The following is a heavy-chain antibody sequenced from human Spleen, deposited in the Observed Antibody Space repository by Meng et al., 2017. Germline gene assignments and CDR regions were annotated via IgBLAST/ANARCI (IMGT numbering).Heavy chain of an antibody. J-gene: IGHJ4*02. D-gene: IGHD3-10*01. V-gene: IGHV4-39*07. Sequence: SETLSLTCTVSGGSISSSSYYWGWIRQPPGKGLEWIGSIYYSGSTYYNPSLKSRVTISVDTSKNQFSLKLSSVTAADTAVYYCARGLSITMVRGKRYFDYWGQGTLVTVSS. CDR1: GGSISSSSYY. CDR2: IYYSGST. CDR3: ARGLSITMVRGKRYFDY.